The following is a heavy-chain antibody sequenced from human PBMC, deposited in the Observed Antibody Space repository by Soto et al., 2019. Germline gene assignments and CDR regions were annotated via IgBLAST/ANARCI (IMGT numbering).Heavy chain of an antibody. D-gene: IGHD3-16*02. CDR1: GGSISSGDYY. CDR2: IYYSGST. J-gene: IGHJ4*02. V-gene: IGHV4-30-4*01. Sequence: SETLSLTCTVSGGSISSGDYYWSWIRQPPGKGLEWIGYIYYSGSTYYNPSLKSRVTISVDTSKNQFSLKLSSVTAADTAVYYCARAATLRLGELSLTVDYWGQGTLVTVPQ. CDR3: ARAATLRLGELSLTVDY.